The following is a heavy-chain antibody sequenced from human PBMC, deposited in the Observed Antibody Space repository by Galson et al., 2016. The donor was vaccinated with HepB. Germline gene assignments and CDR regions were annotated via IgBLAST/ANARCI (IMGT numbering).Heavy chain of an antibody. CDR1: GLTFRNYA. CDR2: VSGDGSDT. D-gene: IGHD3/OR15-3a*01. V-gene: IGHV3-23*01. Sequence: SLRLSCAASGLTFRNYAMTWVRQAPGKGLEWVSTVSGDGSDTFYADSVKGRFTISRDNSKNTFNLQMNSLRAEDTALYFCAKGGHFSPFDYWGQGTLVTVSS. J-gene: IGHJ4*02. CDR3: AKGGHFSPFDY.